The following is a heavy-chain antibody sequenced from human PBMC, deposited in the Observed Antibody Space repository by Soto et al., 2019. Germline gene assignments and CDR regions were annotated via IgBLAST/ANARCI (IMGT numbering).Heavy chain of an antibody. V-gene: IGHV3-23*01. CDR2: ISGSGGST. CDR3: AKLRITMVRGVIGYFDY. D-gene: IGHD3-10*01. Sequence: GSLRLSCVASGFPFSNYAMSWVRQAPGKGLEWVSAISGSGGSTYYADSVKGRFTISRDNSKNTLYLQMNSLRAEDTAVYYCAKLRITMVRGVIGYFDYWGQGTLVTAPQ. CDR1: GFPFSNYA. J-gene: IGHJ4*02.